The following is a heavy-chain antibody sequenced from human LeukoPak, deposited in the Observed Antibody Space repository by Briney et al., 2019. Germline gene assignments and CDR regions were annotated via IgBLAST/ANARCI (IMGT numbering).Heavy chain of an antibody. J-gene: IGHJ4*02. CDR3: ARGSGRWLQSSFGY. Sequence: ASVKVSCKASGYTFTSYGISWVRQAPGEGVEWMGWISAYNGNTNYAQKLQGRVTMTTDTSTSTAYMELRSLRSDDTAVYYCARGSGRWLQSSFGYWGQGTLVTVSS. CDR1: GYTFTSYG. V-gene: IGHV1-18*01. CDR2: ISAYNGNT. D-gene: IGHD5-24*01.